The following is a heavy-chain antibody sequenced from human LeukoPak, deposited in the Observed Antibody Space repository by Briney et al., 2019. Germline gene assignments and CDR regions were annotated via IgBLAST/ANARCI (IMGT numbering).Heavy chain of an antibody. CDR2: ISSSGNTI. J-gene: IGHJ4*02. CDR1: GFTFSSYE. Sequence: GGSLRLSCEASGFTFSSYEMNWVRQAPGKGLEWVSYISSSGNTIYHADSGKGRFTISRDNAKKSPYLQMNSLRVDDTAVYYCAAGRPVDYWGQGTLVTVSS. CDR3: AAGRPVDY. D-gene: IGHD6-13*01. V-gene: IGHV3-48*03.